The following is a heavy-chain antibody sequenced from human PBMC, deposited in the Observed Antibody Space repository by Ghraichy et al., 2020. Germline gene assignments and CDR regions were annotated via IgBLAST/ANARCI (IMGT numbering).Heavy chain of an antibody. J-gene: IGHJ5*02. Sequence: SETLSLTCAVSGGSISSGGYSWTWIRQPPGKGLEWIGNIHHSGNTNYNPSLKGRVTISVDKSKNQLSLNLTSVTAADTAIYYCARSPMLVNWFDPWGQGALVTVSS. V-gene: IGHV4-30-2*01. CDR3: ARSPMLVNWFDP. CDR1: GGSISSGGYS. CDR2: IHHSGNT. D-gene: IGHD6-6*01.